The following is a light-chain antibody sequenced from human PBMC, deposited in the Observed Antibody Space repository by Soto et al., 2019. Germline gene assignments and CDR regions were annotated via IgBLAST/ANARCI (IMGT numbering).Light chain of an antibody. Sequence: DIQMTQSPSTLSASVGDRVIITCRASQSINTWLAWFQQKPGKAPKVLIYKASTLESGVPSRFSGSGSGTEFTLTISSLQPDAFATYYCQQYNRYPLTFGGGTKVEIK. V-gene: IGKV1-5*03. CDR3: QQYNRYPLT. J-gene: IGKJ4*01. CDR1: QSINTW. CDR2: KAS.